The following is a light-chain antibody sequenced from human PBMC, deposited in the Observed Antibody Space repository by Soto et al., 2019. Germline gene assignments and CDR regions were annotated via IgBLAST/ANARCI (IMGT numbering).Light chain of an antibody. CDR1: QNIHNH. CDR3: QQYDAWPLT. J-gene: IGKJ4*01. V-gene: IGKV3-15*01. Sequence: DKLMSQSPATLYVSLGERVTLSGRASQNIHNHMSWFLQKPGQTPRLLIYDATIRAPDVPARFSGSWSGTEFTLTINSPQSEDFAVYYCQQYDAWPLTFGGGTKV. CDR2: DAT.